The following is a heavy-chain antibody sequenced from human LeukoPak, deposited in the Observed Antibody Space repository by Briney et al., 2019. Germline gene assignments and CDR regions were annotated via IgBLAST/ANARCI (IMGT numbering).Heavy chain of an antibody. D-gene: IGHD5-24*01. V-gene: IGHV4-39*01. Sequence: SETLSLTCTVSGGSISSRSYYWGWIRQPPGKGLEWIGSIYYSGGAYYNPSLKSRVTISVDTSKNQFSLKLSSVTAADTAVYYCARRGNGYNPPYYLDSWGQGTLVTVSS. CDR1: GGSISSRSYY. CDR3: ARRGNGYNPPYYLDS. J-gene: IGHJ4*02. CDR2: IYYSGGA.